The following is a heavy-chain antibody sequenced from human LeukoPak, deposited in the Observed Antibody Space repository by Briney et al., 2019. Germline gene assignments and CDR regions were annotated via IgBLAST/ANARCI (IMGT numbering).Heavy chain of an antibody. CDR1: GFTFSSYG. CDR2: ISYDGSNK. J-gene: IGHJ4*02. D-gene: IGHD2-15*01. Sequence: PGGSLRLSCAASGFTFSSYGMHWVRQAPGKGLEWVAVISYDGSNKYYADSVKGRFTISRDDSKNTLHLQMNSLRAEDTAVYYCAKDSGRVVNLYYFDYWGQGTLVTVSS. V-gene: IGHV3-30*18. CDR3: AKDSGRVVNLYYFDY.